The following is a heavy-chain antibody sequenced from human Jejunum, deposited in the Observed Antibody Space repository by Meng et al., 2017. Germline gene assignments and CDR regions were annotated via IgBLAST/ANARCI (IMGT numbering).Heavy chain of an antibody. CDR1: GFTFSSYA. CDR2: ISGSGSST. D-gene: IGHD3-10*01. V-gene: IGHV3-23*01. Sequence: GESLKISCAASGFTFSSYAMSWVRQAPGKGLEWVSAISGSGSSTYYADSVKGRFAISRDNSKNTLYLQMNSLRAEDTAVHYCTKDRRDKSGLGAFDIWGQGTMVTVSS. CDR3: TKDRRDKSGLGAFDI. J-gene: IGHJ3*02.